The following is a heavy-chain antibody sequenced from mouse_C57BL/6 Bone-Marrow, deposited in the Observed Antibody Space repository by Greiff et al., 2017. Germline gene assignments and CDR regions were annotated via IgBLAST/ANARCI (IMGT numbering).Heavy chain of an antibody. CDR1: GYTFTSYW. D-gene: IGHD2-3*01. CDR3: ARGDDGYYFDY. J-gene: IGHJ2*01. CDR2: IYPGSGSP. V-gene: IGHV1-55*01. Sequence: QVQLQQPGAELVKPGASVKMSCKASGYTFTSYWLTWVQQRPGQGLEWIGDIYPGSGSPNYTEKFKSKATLTVDTSSSTAYMQLSSLTSEDSAVYYCARGDDGYYFDYWGQGTTLTVSS.